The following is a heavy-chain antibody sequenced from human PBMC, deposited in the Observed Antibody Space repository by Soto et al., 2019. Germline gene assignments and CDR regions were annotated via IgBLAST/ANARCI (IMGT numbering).Heavy chain of an antibody. Sequence: GGSLRLSCAASGFTFSSYGLHWVRQAPGKGLEWVAVIWYDGSNKYYADSVKGRFTISRDNSKNTLYLQMNSLRAEDTAVYYCARGRYGDYPFPGFDYWGQGTLVTVSS. CDR3: ARGRYGDYPFPGFDY. V-gene: IGHV3-33*01. CDR2: IWYDGSNK. CDR1: GFTFSSYG. D-gene: IGHD4-17*01. J-gene: IGHJ4*02.